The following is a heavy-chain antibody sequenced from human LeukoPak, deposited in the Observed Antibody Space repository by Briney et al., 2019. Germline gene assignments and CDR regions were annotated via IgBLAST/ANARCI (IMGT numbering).Heavy chain of an antibody. CDR3: ARGYVAPGL. D-gene: IGHD4/OR15-4a*01. V-gene: IGHV3-7*05. CDR1: EFTFSNFR. Sequence: GGSLRLSCAASEFTFSNFRMSWVRQGPGKGPEWVASIREDGGDKNYVDCVKGRFTISRDNAKKLLYLQMNSLRAEDTAVYYCARGYVAPGLWGQGTLVTVSS. CDR2: IREDGGDK. J-gene: IGHJ4*02.